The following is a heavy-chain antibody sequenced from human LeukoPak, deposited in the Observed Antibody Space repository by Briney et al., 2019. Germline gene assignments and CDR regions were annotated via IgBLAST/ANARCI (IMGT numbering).Heavy chain of an antibody. J-gene: IGHJ4*02. D-gene: IGHD2-15*01. Sequence: GRSLRLSCAASGFTLSSYGMHWVRQAPGKGLEWVAVISYDGSNKYYADSVKGRFTISRDNSKNTLFLQMNSLRAEDAAVYYCAKDLGYCGVGSCTTIDYWGQGTLVTVSS. CDR3: AKDLGYCGVGSCTTIDY. CDR2: ISYDGSNK. V-gene: IGHV3-30*18. CDR1: GFTLSSYG.